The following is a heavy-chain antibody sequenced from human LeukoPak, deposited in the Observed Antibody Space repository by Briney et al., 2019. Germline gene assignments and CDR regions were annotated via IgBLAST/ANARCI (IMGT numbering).Heavy chain of an antibody. CDR2: VNPEDGET. Sequence: GASVKVSCKASGGTFSSYTISWVRQAPGKGLEWMGLVNPEDGETIYAEKFQGRVTITADTSTDTAYMELSSLRSEDTAVYYCATIGISGYRRFDYWGQGTLVTVSS. J-gene: IGHJ4*02. V-gene: IGHV1-69-2*01. D-gene: IGHD3-22*01. CDR3: ATIGISGYRRFDY. CDR1: GGTFSSYT.